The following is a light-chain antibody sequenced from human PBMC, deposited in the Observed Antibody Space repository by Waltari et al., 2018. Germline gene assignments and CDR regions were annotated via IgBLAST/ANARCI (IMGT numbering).Light chain of an antibody. Sequence: VLTQSPGTLSLSPGDTALLSCRARQSVSKYLAWYQPKPGQAPRRRIFGASSRATGIPDRFSGSGSGTDLSLTISRVEPEDFAVYYCQQYVSLPATFGQGTKVEIE. V-gene: IGKV3-20*01. CDR2: GAS. CDR1: QSVSKY. J-gene: IGKJ1*01. CDR3: QQYVSLPAT.